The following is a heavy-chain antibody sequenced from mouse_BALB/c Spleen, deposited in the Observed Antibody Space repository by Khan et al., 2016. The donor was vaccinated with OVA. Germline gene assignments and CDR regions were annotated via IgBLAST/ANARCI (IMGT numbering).Heavy chain of an antibody. Sequence: EVQLQESGPELVRPGASVKISCKASGYSFTGYFMNWVMQSHGKSLEWIGRINPHIGETFYNQRFKDKATLTVDESSSTAHMELRSLASEDSAVYYCTRIYRGDFVYWGQGTTLTVSA. CDR1: GYSFTGYF. V-gene: IGHV1-20*02. D-gene: IGHD2-13*01. CDR3: TRIYRGDFVY. CDR2: INPHIGET. J-gene: IGHJ2*01.